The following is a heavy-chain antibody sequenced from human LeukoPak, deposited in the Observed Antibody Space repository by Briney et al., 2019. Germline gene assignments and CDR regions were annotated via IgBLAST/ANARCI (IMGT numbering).Heavy chain of an antibody. Sequence: GGSLRLSCVDSGFTFTNAWMSWVRQAPGKGLEWIGRIKSKTDGETTNYAEPVRGRFTISRDDSKSAVYLQMNSLKIEDTAVYYCAKAVPDTAMVSSFDYWGQGTLVTVSS. CDR1: GFTFTNAW. J-gene: IGHJ4*02. CDR3: AKAVPDTAMVSSFDY. CDR2: IKSKTDGETT. D-gene: IGHD5-18*01. V-gene: IGHV3-15*01.